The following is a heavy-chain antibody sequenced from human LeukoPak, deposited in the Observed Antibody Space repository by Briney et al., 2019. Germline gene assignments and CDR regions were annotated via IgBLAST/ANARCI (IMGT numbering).Heavy chain of an antibody. CDR1: GXTFSTYG. D-gene: IGHD1-26*01. CDR3: ARASGPIKKNRFDQ. CDR2: IFSDGIRK. Sequence: PGGSLRLSCATSGXTFSTYGVEWVRQAPGKGLEWVAIIFSDGIRKYYADSVKGRFTISRDISRSKLYLEMNSLSAEDTAVYYCARASGPIKKNRFDQWGQGTLVTVSS. J-gene: IGHJ4*02. V-gene: IGHV3-30*12.